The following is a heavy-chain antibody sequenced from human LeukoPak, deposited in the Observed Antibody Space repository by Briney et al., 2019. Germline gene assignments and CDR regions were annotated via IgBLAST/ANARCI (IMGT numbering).Heavy chain of an antibody. Sequence: AGSLRLSCAASGFTFSSYSMNWVRQAPGKGLEWVSSISSSSSHTYYADSVRGRFTISRDNAKNSLHLQMNSLRAEDTAVYYCARDWGSGGYWFDYWGQGTPAPVSS. J-gene: IGHJ4*02. V-gene: IGHV3-21*01. D-gene: IGHD3-10*01. CDR1: GFTFSSYS. CDR3: ARDWGSGGYWFDY. CDR2: ISSSSSHT.